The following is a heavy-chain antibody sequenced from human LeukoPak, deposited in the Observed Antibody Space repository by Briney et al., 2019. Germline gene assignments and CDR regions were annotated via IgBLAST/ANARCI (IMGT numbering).Heavy chain of an antibody. CDR2: IIPILGIA. V-gene: IGHV1-69*04. Sequence: ASVKVSCKASGGTFSSYAISWVRQAPGQGLEWMGRIIPILGIANYAQKFQGRVTITADKSTSTAYMELSSLRSEDTAVYYCASSENGIAAAAPIFDYWGQGTLVTVSS. J-gene: IGHJ4*02. CDR1: GGTFSSYA. CDR3: ASSENGIAAAAPIFDY. D-gene: IGHD6-13*01.